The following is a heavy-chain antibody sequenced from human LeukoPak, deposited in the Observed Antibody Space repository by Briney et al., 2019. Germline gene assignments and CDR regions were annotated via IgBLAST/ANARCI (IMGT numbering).Heavy chain of an antibody. Sequence: SETLSLTCTVSGGSISSYYWSWIRQPPGKGLEWIGYIFYSGSTNYNPSLKSRVTISVDTSKNQFFLKLSSVTAADTAVYYCARHKYGSGSYYNPDYWGQGTLVTVSS. D-gene: IGHD3-10*01. J-gene: IGHJ4*02. CDR3: ARHKYGSGSYYNPDY. CDR1: GGSISSYY. CDR2: IFYSGST. V-gene: IGHV4-59*08.